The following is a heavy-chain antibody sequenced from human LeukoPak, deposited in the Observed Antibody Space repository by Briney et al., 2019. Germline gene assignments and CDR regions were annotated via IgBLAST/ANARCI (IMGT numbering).Heavy chain of an antibody. Sequence: SETLSLTCAVYGGSFSGYYWSWIRQPPGKGLEWIGEINHSGSTNYNPSLKSRVTISVDTSKNQFSLKLSSVTAADTAVYYCARYDVWGSYRAFDYWGQGTLVTVSS. D-gene: IGHD3-16*02. V-gene: IGHV4-34*01. CDR3: ARYDVWGSYRAFDY. CDR2: INHSGST. J-gene: IGHJ4*02. CDR1: GGSFSGYY.